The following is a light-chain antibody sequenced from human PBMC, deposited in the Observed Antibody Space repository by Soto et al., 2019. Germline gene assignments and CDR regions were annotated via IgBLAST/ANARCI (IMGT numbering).Light chain of an antibody. Sequence: LTQPASVSGSPGQSITISGTVTSSDVGDYNYVSWYQQHPGRAPKLLIYEVNHRPSGVSDRFSGSKSDNTASLIISGLQPEDEGDYYCSSYRARNTFVFGGGTKVTVL. CDR1: SSDVGDYNY. CDR2: EVN. CDR3: SSYRARNTFV. V-gene: IGLV2-14*03. J-gene: IGLJ1*01.